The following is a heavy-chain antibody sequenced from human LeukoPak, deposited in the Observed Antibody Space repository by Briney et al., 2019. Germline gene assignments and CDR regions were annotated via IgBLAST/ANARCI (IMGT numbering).Heavy chain of an antibody. Sequence: GGSLRLSCSASGFTFSSYAMHWVRQAPGKGLEYVPAISSNGGSTYYADSVKGRFTISRDNSKNTLYLQMSSLRAEDTAVYYCVNPKIAAKYYFDYWGQGTLVTVSS. V-gene: IGHV3-64D*06. CDR3: VNPKIAAKYYFDY. D-gene: IGHD6-13*01. CDR2: ISSNGGST. J-gene: IGHJ4*02. CDR1: GFTFSSYA.